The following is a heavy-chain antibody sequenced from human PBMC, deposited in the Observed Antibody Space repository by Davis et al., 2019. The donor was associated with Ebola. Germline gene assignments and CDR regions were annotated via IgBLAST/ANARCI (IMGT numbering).Heavy chain of an antibody. D-gene: IGHD1-1*01. CDR1: GYTFTSYL. V-gene: IGHV1-18*04. Sequence: GESLKISCKGSGYTFTSYLIAWARQAPGQGLEWMGWISAYNGNTNYAQKLQGRVTMTTDTSTSTAYMEVGSLRPEDTAVYYCARAQFPTTSDHWGQGTLVTVSS. J-gene: IGHJ4*02. CDR2: ISAYNGNT. CDR3: ARAQFPTTSDH.